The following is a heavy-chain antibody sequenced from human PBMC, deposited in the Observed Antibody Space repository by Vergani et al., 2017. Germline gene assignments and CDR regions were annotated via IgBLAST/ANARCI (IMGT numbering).Heavy chain of an antibody. CDR2: ISSNGGST. V-gene: IGHV3-64*01. CDR3: ARDGQDQNDFWSGMVAFDI. CDR1: GFTFSSYA. D-gene: IGHD3-3*01. J-gene: IGHJ3*02. Sequence: EVQLVESGGGLVQPGGSLRLSCAASGFTFSSYAMHWVRQAPGKGLEYVSAISSNGGSTYYANSVKGRFTIARDNSKNTLYLQMGSLRDEDMDVYYCARDGQDQNDFWSGMVAFDIWGQGTMVTVSS.